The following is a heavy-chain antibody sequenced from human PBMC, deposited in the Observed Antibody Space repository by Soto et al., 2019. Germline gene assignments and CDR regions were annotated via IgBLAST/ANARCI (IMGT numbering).Heavy chain of an antibody. V-gene: IGHV3-30*18. CDR2: ISYDGSNK. D-gene: IGHD5-18*01. CDR3: AKDTGYSYGYEPLGY. J-gene: IGHJ4*02. Sequence: GGSLRLSCAASGFTFSSYGMHWVRQAPGKGLEWVAVISYDGSNKYYADSVKGRFTISRDNSKNTLYLQMNSLRAEDTAVYYCAKDTGYSYGYEPLGYWGQGTLVTVSS. CDR1: GFTFSSYG.